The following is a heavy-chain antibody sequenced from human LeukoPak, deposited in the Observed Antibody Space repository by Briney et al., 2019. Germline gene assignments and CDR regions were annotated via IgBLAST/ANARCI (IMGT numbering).Heavy chain of an antibody. Sequence: GGSLRLSCAASGFTFSSYAMHWVRQAPGKGLEWVAVISYDGSNKYYADSVKGRFTISRDNSKNTLYLQMNSLRAEDTAVYYCARDRVEGDFWSAYLDYWGQGTLVTVSS. V-gene: IGHV3-30*04. CDR2: ISYDGSNK. D-gene: IGHD3-3*01. J-gene: IGHJ4*02. CDR1: GFTFSSYA. CDR3: ARDRVEGDFWSAYLDY.